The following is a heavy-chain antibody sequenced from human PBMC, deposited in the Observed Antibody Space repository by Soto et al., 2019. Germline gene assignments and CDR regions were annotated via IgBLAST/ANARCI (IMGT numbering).Heavy chain of an antibody. CDR3: VRRHVSATGIDWFDP. CDR2: INAANGDT. V-gene: IGHV1-3*01. CDR1: GYTFTSYG. Sequence: SVKVSCKASGYTFTSYGIHWVRQAPGQRLGWMGWINAANGDTKYSPKFQGSVTITRDTSASTAYMELSSLRSEDTAVYYCVRRHVSATGIDWFDPWGQGTVVT. D-gene: IGHD6-13*01. J-gene: IGHJ5*02.